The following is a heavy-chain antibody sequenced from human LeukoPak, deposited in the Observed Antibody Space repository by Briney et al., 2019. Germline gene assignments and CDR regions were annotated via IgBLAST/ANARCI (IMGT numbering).Heavy chain of an antibody. Sequence: SETLSLTCTVSGGSISSYYWSWIRQPPGKGLEWIGYIYYSGSTNYNPSHKSRVTISVDTSKNQFSLKPSSVTAADTAVYYCAREHNWNYVAYFQHWGQGTLVTVSS. CDR1: GGSISSYY. J-gene: IGHJ1*01. V-gene: IGHV4-59*01. CDR3: AREHNWNYVAYFQH. CDR2: IYYSGST. D-gene: IGHD1-7*01.